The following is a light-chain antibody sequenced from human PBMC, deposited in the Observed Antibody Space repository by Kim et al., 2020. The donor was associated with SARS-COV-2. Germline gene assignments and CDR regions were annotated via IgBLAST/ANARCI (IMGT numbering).Light chain of an antibody. J-gene: IGKJ4*01. Sequence: DIQMTQSPSSLAASIGDRVTIACRASQSISTYLNWYQQKPGKAPKLLIYAASSLQSGVPSRFSGSGSGTHFTLTISSLQPEDFATYYCQQSHTTPLLTFGGGTKVDIK. V-gene: IGKV1-39*01. CDR1: QSISTY. CDR2: AAS. CDR3: QQSHTTPLLT.